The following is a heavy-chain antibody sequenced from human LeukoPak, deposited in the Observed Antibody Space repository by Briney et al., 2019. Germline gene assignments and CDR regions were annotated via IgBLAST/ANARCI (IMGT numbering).Heavy chain of an antibody. V-gene: IGHV3-23*01. CDR3: VSAIRGSPIDY. Sequence: GGSLRLSCAASGFTFNIYAMNWVRQAPGKGLEWVSVISGSGDSTYYADSVKGRFTISRDNAKNSLFLQMNSLRAEDTAIYYCVSAIRGSPIDYWGQGTLVSVPS. J-gene: IGHJ4*02. CDR1: GFTFNIYA. D-gene: IGHD3-10*01. CDR2: ISGSGDST.